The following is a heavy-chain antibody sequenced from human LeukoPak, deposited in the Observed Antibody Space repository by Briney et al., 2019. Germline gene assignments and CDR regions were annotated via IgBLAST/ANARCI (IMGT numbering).Heavy chain of an antibody. CDR1: GGTFSSYA. Sequence: SVKVSCKASGGTFSSYAISWVRQAPGQGLEWMGGIIPIFGTANYAQKFQGRVTITTDESTSTAYMELSSLRSEDTAVYYCVRGGGHYYDSSGYYFDAFDIWGQGTMVTVSS. CDR2: IIPIFGTA. J-gene: IGHJ3*02. V-gene: IGHV1-69*05. CDR3: VRGGGHYYDSSGYYFDAFDI. D-gene: IGHD3-22*01.